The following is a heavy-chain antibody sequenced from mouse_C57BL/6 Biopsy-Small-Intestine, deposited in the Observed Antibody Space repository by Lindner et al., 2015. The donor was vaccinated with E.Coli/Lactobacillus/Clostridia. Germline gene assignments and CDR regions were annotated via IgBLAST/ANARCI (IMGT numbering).Heavy chain of an antibody. CDR1: GYTFTSYY. CDR3: GRTDTGGLRVP. D-gene: IGHD3-2*02. Sequence: SVKVSCKASGYTFTSYYIHWVRQAPGQGLEWMGIINPSAGSTSYAQKFQGRVTMTRDTSTSTVYMELSSLRSEDTAVYYCGRTDTGGLRVPWGQGTLVTVSS. CDR2: INPSAGST. V-gene: IGHV1S12*01. J-gene: IGHJ4*01.